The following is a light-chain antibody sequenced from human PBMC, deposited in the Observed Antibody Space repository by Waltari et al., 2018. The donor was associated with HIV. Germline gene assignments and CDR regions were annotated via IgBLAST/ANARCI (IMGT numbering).Light chain of an antibody. CDR3: QSYDSSLSGWV. V-gene: IGLV1-40*01. CDR1: RSHIGAGYD. J-gene: IGLJ3*02. CDR2: GNS. Sequence: QSVLTQPPSVSGAPGPRVPISCTGSRSHIGAGYDVHWYQQLPGTAPKLLIYGNSNRPSGVPDRFSGSKSGTSASLAITGLQAEDEADYYCQSYDSSLSGWVFGGGTKLTVL.